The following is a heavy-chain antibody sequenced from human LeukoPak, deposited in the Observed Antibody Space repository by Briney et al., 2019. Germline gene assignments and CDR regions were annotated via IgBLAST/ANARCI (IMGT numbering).Heavy chain of an antibody. Sequence: AGGSLRLSCAASGFTFSSLAMSGVGRAPGRGLGGVSAISGSGGSTYYADSVKGRFTISRDNSKNTLYLQMNSLRAEDTAVYYCAKEEWELKTIDYWGQGTLVTVSS. D-gene: IGHD1-26*01. J-gene: IGHJ4*02. CDR2: ISGSGGST. V-gene: IGHV3-23*01. CDR3: AKEEWELKTIDY. CDR1: GFTFSSLA.